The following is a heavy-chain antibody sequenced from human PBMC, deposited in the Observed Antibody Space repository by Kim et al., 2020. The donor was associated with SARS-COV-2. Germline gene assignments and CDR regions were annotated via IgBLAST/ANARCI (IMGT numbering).Heavy chain of an antibody. Sequence: SETLSLTCAVYGGSFSGYYWSWIRQPPGKGLEWIGEINHSGSTNYNPSLKSRVTISVDTSKNQFSLKLSSVTAADTAVYYCARGRHVNLGYCSGGSCLTLGYFQHWGQGTLVTVSS. CDR2: INHSGST. J-gene: IGHJ1*01. V-gene: IGHV4-34*01. CDR3: ARGRHVNLGYCSGGSCLTLGYFQH. D-gene: IGHD2-15*01. CDR1: GGSFSGYY.